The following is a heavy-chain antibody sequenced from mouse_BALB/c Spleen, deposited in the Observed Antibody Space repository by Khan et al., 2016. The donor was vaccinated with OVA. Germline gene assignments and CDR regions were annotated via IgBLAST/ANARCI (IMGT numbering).Heavy chain of an antibody. D-gene: IGHD1-3*01. CDR1: GYTFTNYW. J-gene: IGHJ2*01. Sequence: VQLKQSGAELAKPGASVKMSCKASGYTFTNYWILWVKQRPGQGLEWIGYINPSTGYTEYNQNFKDKATLTADKSSSTAYMQLSSLTSEDSAVYYCARRGLQWDFDYWGQGTTLTVSS. CDR2: INPSTGYT. CDR3: ARRGLQWDFDY. V-gene: IGHV1-7*01.